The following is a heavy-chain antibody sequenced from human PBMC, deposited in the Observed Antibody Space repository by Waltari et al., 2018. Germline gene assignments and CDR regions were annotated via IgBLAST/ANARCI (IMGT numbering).Heavy chain of an antibody. J-gene: IGHJ3*02. CDR1: GVTFSSYA. D-gene: IGHD6-13*01. CDR3: ARPLSSSEWASAFDI. V-gene: IGHV1-69*05. Sequence: QVQLVQSGAEVKKPGSSVKVSCKASGVTFSSYANSWGRQAPGQGLEWMGGIIPIFGTANYAQKFQGRVTITTDESTSTAYMELSSLRSEDTAVYYCARPLSSSEWASAFDIWGQGTMVTVSS. CDR2: IIPIFGTA.